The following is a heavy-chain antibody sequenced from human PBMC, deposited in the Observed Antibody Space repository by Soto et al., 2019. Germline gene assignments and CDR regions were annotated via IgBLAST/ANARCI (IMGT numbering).Heavy chain of an antibody. CDR3: SRHGVGVTLHYYYGMDV. V-gene: IGHV5-51*01. D-gene: IGHD2-21*02. Sequence: PGESLKISCKGSGYSFTSYWIGWVRQMPGKGLEWMGIIYPGDSDTRYSPSFQGQVTISADKSISTAYLQWSSLKASDTATYYCSRHGVGVTLHYYYGMDVWGQGTTVTVSS. CDR2: IYPGDSDT. J-gene: IGHJ6*02. CDR1: GYSFTSYW.